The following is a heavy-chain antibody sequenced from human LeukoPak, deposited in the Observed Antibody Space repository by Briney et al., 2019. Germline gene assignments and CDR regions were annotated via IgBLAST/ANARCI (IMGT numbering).Heavy chain of an antibody. CDR1: GDSVSSNSAA. D-gene: IGHD6-19*01. CDR2: TCYRSNWYN. V-gene: IGHV6-1*01. CDR3: ARGPQYSSGWIDY. J-gene: IGHJ4*02. Sequence: SPTLSLTCAISGDSVSSNSAAWNCIRQSPSSGLGWLGRTCYRSNWYNDYAISVNSRITINQDTFKNQFSLELNSVSPEDTAGYYCARGPQYSSGWIDYWGQGTLVTVSS.